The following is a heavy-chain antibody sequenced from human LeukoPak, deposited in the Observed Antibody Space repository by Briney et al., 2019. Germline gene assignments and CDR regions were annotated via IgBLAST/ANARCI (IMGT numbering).Heavy chain of an antibody. V-gene: IGHV3-30-3*01. Sequence: GSLRLSCAASGFTFSSYAMHWVRQAPGKGLEWVAVISYDGTEKYYGDSVKGRFTISRDNSKNTLYLQMNSLRAEDTALYYCARDGHGVPLDYWGQGTLVTVSP. D-gene: IGHD4-17*01. CDR3: ARDGHGVPLDY. CDR2: ISYDGTEK. CDR1: GFTFSSYA. J-gene: IGHJ4*02.